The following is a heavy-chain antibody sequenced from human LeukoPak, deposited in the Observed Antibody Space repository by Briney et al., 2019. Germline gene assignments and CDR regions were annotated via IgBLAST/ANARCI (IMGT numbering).Heavy chain of an antibody. D-gene: IGHD3-22*01. CDR1: GGSISSGSYY. Sequence: SQTLSLTCTVSGGSISSGSYYWSWIRQPAGKGLEWIGRIYTSGSTNYNPSLKSRVTISVDTSKDQFSLKLSSVTAADTAVYYCARETKYYYDSSGYDYWGQGTLVTVSS. CDR3: ARETKYYYDSSGYDY. CDR2: IYTSGST. J-gene: IGHJ4*02. V-gene: IGHV4-61*02.